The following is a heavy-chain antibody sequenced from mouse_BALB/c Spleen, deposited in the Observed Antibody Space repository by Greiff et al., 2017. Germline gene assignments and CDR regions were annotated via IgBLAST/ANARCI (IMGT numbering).Heavy chain of an antibody. J-gene: IGHJ2*01. CDR3: ARGYGYDRDYFDY. Sequence: QVQLQQSGAELVRPGVSVKISCKGSGYTFTDYAMHWVKQSHAKSLEWIGVISTYYGDDSYNQKFKGKATMSVDKSSSTAYMELARLTSEDSAIYYCARGYGYDRDYFDYWGQGTTLTVSS. V-gene: IGHV1S137*01. CDR2: ISTYYGDD. D-gene: IGHD2-2*01. CDR1: GYTFTDYA.